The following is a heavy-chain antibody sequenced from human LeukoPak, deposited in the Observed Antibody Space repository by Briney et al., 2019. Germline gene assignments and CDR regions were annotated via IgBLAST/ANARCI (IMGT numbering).Heavy chain of an antibody. CDR2: TYYRSKWYN. CDR3: ARDWRGYYYDC. J-gene: IGHJ4*02. CDR1: GDSVSGDSVA. Sequence: SQTLSLTWAISGDSVSGDSVAWNWIRQYPSRGLEWLGRTYYRSKWYNDYAASVKSRLSINPDTSKNQFSLHLNSVTPEDTAIYYCARDWRGYYYDCWGQGTLVTVSS. V-gene: IGHV6-1*01.